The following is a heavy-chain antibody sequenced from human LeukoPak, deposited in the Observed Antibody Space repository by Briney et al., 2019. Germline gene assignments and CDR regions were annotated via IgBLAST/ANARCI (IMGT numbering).Heavy chain of an antibody. Sequence: SETLSLTCTVSGGSISSYYWSWIRQPPGKGLEWVGYIYYSGSTNYNPSLKSRVTISVDTSKNQFSLKLSSVTAADTAVYYCARLKYSSGWYYFDYWGQGTLVTVSS. J-gene: IGHJ4*02. CDR2: IYYSGST. CDR1: GGSISSYY. D-gene: IGHD6-19*01. CDR3: ARLKYSSGWYYFDY. V-gene: IGHV4-59*01.